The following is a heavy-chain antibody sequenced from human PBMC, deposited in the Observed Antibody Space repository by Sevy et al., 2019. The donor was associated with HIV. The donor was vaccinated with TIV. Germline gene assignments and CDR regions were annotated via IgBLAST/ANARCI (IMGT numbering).Heavy chain of an antibody. V-gene: IGHV1-18*01. J-gene: IGHJ5*02. Sequence: ASVNVSCKASGYTFTSFGISWGRQAPGQGLEWVGWISVYNGKINYAQNFQGRVTMTTDTSTRTAYMELKSLRSDDTAVYYCARRGAFDFDTSGFLSPWGQGTLVTVSS. CDR3: ARRGAFDFDTSGFLSP. CDR2: ISVYNGKI. CDR1: GYTFTSFG. D-gene: IGHD3-22*01.